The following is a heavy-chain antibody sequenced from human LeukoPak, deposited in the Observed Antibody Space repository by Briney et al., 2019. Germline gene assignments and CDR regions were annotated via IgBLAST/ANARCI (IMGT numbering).Heavy chain of an antibody. CDR2: IYHSGST. CDR3: ARAVEDYYDSRLIGT. CDR1: GGSISSGGYY. Sequence: SETLSLTCTVSGGSISSGGYYWSWIRQPPGKGLEWIGYIYHSGSTYYNPSLKSRVTISVDRSKNQFSLELSSVTAADTAVYYCARAVEDYYDSRLIGTWGQGTLVTVSS. V-gene: IGHV4-30-2*01. J-gene: IGHJ4*02. D-gene: IGHD3-22*01.